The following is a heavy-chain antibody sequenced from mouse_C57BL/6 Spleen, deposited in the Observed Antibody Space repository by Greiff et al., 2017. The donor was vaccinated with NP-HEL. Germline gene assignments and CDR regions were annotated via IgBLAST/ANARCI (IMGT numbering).Heavy chain of an antibody. V-gene: IGHV1-69*01. D-gene: IGHD1-1*01. CDR1: GYTFTSYW. Sequence: VKLQQPGAELVMPGASVKLSCKASGYTFTSYWMHWVKQRPGQGLEWIGEIDPSDSYTNYNQKFKGKSTLTVDKSSSTAYMQRSSRTSEDSAVDYSARGGGYGSSYYFDYWGKGTTLTVSS. J-gene: IGHJ2*01. CDR2: IDPSDSYT. CDR3: ARGGGYGSSYYFDY.